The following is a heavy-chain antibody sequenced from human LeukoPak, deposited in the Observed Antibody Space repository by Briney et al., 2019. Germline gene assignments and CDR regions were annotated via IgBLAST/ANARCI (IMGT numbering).Heavy chain of an antibody. CDR3: ARRIAVGGLSFGVCDP. D-gene: IGHD6-19*01. CDR2: INHSGST. Sequence: SDTLSLPCAVYVASFIVYYWSWIRHPPGKGLECVGEINHSGSTNYTPPLKSRVPISVDTSNKQFSLKLSSVTPPDTPGYYCARRIAVGGLSFGVCDPWGERTLVTVSS. V-gene: IGHV4-34*01. J-gene: IGHJ5*02. CDR1: VASFIVYY.